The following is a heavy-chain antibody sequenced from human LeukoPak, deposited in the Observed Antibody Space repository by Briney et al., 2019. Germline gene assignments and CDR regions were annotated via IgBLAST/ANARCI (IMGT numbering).Heavy chain of an antibody. J-gene: IGHJ4*02. CDR2: IKEDGSDK. Sequence: GGSLRLSCGASGFTFRTSWMSWVRQAPGKGLEWLGNIKEDGSDKYYVDSVKGRFTISRDNAWNSLFLQMDSLRAEDTAVYYCARLVGFGGSDWYFDWWGQGTLVTVSS. CDR1: GFTFRTSW. V-gene: IGHV3-7*01. D-gene: IGHD3-10*01. CDR3: ARLVGFGGSDWYFDW.